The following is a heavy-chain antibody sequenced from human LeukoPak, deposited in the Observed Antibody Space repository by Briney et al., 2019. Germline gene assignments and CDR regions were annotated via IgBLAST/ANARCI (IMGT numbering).Heavy chain of an antibody. CDR1: GFTFSSYE. CDR2: ISSSGSTI. V-gene: IGHV3-48*03. Sequence: PGGSLRLSCAASGFTFSSYEMNWVRQAPGKGLEWVSYISSSGSTIYYADSVKGRFTISRDNAKNSLYLQMNSLRAEDTAVYYCAKDLEYNWNDAGYWGQGTLVTVSS. D-gene: IGHD1-1*01. CDR3: AKDLEYNWNDAGY. J-gene: IGHJ4*02.